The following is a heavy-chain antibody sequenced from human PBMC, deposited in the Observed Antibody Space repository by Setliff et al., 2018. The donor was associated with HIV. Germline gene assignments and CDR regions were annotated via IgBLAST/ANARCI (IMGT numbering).Heavy chain of an antibody. CDR2: IHYSGST. Sequence: SETLSLTCTVYGGFIKNSNYYWGWIRQPPGKGLEWIGNIHYSGSTYYNPSLKSRVTISVDTSKNQFSLKLSSVTAADRAVYYCARHRDPPGSSWIYYSIDYWGQGTLVTVSS. D-gene: IGHD6-13*01. J-gene: IGHJ4*02. V-gene: IGHV4-39*01. CDR1: GGFIKNSNYY. CDR3: ARHRDPPGSSWIYYSIDY.